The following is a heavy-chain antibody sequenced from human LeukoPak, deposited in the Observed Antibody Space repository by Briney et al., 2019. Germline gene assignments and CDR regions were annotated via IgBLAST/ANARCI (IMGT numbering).Heavy chain of an antibody. CDR1: GFTFSSYG. CDR2: IWYDGRNK. Sequence: GRSLRLSCAASGFTFSSYGMHWVCQAPGKGLEWVAAIWYDGRNKYYADSVKGRFTISRDNSKNTLYLQMNSLRAEDTAVYYCARVAGLREYLDYWGQGTLVTVSS. V-gene: IGHV3-33*08. D-gene: IGHD2-8*01. CDR3: ARVAGLREYLDY. J-gene: IGHJ4*02.